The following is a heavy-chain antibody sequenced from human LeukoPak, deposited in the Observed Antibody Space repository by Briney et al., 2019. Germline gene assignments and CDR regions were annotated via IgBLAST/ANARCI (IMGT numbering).Heavy chain of an antibody. Sequence: GGSLRLSCAASGFTVSRNYMSWVRQAPGKGLEWVSVIYSGGRTYYADSVKGRFTISRDNSKNTLYLQMNSLRPEDTAVYYCARDDWGLPLGYWGQGTLVTVSS. CDR1: GFTVSRNY. J-gene: IGHJ4*02. CDR3: ARDDWGLPLGY. V-gene: IGHV3-66*01. CDR2: IYSGGRT. D-gene: IGHD1-26*01.